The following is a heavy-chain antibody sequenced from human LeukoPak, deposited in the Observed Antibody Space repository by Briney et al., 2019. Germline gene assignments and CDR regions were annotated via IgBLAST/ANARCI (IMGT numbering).Heavy chain of an antibody. CDR3: ARGLPSYGDYVDYYFYMDV. J-gene: IGHJ6*03. Sequence: PSETLSLTCTVSGDSISGFYWSWIRQPAGKGLQWIGRISTSGSTNYNPSLKSRVTMSVDRSTNEFSPTVRSVTAADTALYYCARGLPSYGDYVDYYFYMDVWGKGTTVTVSS. V-gene: IGHV4-4*07. D-gene: IGHD4-17*01. CDR1: GDSISGFY. CDR2: ISTSGST.